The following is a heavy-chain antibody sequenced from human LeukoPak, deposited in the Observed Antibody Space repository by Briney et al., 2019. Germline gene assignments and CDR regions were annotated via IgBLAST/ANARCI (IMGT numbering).Heavy chain of an antibody. CDR1: GVSISGHY. CDR3: TRVGDTSSYFYYMDV. D-gene: IGHD3-22*01. V-gene: IGHV4-59*11. J-gene: IGHJ6*03. CDR2: IHYSGST. Sequence: PSETLSLTCNVSGVSISGHYWSWIRQPPGKGLEWIGCIHYSGSTNYNPSLKSRVTTSVDTSKNQFSLRLTSVTAADTAVYYCTRVGDTSSYFYYMDVWGKGTTVTVSS.